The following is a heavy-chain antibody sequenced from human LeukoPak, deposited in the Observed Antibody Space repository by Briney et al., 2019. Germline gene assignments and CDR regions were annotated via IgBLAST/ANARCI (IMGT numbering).Heavy chain of an antibody. V-gene: IGHV1-2*02. CDR1: GYTFTGYY. J-gene: IGHJ4*02. Sequence: GASVKVSCKASGYTFTGYYMHWVRQAPGQGLEWMGWINPNSGGTNYAQKFQGRVTMTRDTSISTAYMELSRLRSDDTAVYYCARMKHYYGSGSYYNYFDYWGQGTLVTVSS. CDR2: INPNSGGT. D-gene: IGHD3-10*01. CDR3: ARMKHYYGSGSYYNYFDY.